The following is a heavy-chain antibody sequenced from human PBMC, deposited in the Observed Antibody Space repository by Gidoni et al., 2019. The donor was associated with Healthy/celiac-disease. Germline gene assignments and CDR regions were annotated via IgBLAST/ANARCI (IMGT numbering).Heavy chain of an antibody. V-gene: IGHV4-39*01. CDR3: ARLIIAARPGWFDP. D-gene: IGHD6-6*01. CDR2: IYYSGST. Sequence: QLQLQESGPGLVKPSEPLSLTCTVSGGSISSSSYYWGWIRQPPGKGLEWIGSIYYSGSTYYNPSLKSRVTISVDTSKNQFSLKLSSVTAADTAVYYCARLIIAARPGWFDPWGQGTLVTVSS. CDR1: GGSISSSSYY. J-gene: IGHJ5*02.